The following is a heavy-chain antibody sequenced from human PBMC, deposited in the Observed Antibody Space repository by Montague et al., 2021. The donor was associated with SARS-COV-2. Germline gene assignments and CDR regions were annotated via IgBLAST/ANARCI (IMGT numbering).Heavy chain of an antibody. CDR2: IYYSGST. Sequence: SETLSLTCTVSGGSINTYYWSWIRQPPGKELEWIGYIYYSGSTNYNPSLKSRVTISVDTSKNQFSLKLSPVTAADTAVYYCARVTTKRTRYGSGSYRGFDAFDIWGQGTMVTVSS. CDR3: ARVTTKRTRYGSGSYRGFDAFDI. V-gene: IGHV4-59*08. J-gene: IGHJ3*02. CDR1: GGSINTYY. D-gene: IGHD3-10*01.